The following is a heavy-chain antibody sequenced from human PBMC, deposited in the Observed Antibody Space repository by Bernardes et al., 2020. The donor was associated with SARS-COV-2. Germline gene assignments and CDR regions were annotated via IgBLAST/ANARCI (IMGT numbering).Heavy chain of an antibody. CDR1: GYSFTSYW. J-gene: IGHJ4*02. Sequence: GESLKISCKGSGYSFTSYWISWVRQMPGKGLEWMGRIDPGSSYTNYSPSFQGHVTISADKSISTAYLQWSSLKASDTAMYYCARRDSSSWTIDSWGQGTLVTVSS. V-gene: IGHV5-10-1*01. D-gene: IGHD6-13*01. CDR2: IDPGSSYT. CDR3: ARRDSSSWTIDS.